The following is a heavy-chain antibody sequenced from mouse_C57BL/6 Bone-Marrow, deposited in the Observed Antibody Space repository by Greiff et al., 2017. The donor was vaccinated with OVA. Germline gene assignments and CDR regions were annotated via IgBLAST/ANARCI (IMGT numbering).Heavy chain of an antibody. CDR3: ARRGYDYGLDY. J-gene: IGHJ2*01. CDR2: LDPSDSST. CDR1: GYTFTSYW. Sequence: QVQLQPPGAELVMPGASVKLSCKASGYTFTSYWMHLVKQRPGPGLEWIGELDPSDSSTNYTQKFKGKYQLTVDTSSSTAYMQLSSLTSEDSAVYYCARRGYDYGLDYWGQGTTLTVSS. D-gene: IGHD2-4*01. V-gene: IGHV1-69*01.